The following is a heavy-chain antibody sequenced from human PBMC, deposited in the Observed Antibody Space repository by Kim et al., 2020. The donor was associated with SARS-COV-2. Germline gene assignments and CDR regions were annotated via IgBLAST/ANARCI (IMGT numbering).Heavy chain of an antibody. CDR2: IIPIFGTA. Sequence: SVKVSCKASGGTFSSYAISWVRQAPGQGLEWMGGIIPIFGTANYAQKFQGRVTITADESTSTAYMELSSLRSEDTAVYYCARGKTGYCTNGVCYSFAYWGQGTLVTVSS. CDR3: ARGKTGYCTNGVCYSFAY. J-gene: IGHJ4*02. D-gene: IGHD2-8*01. V-gene: IGHV1-69*13. CDR1: GGTFSSYA.